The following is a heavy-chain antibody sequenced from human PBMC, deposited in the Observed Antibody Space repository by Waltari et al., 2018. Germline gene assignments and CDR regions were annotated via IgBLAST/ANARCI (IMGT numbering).Heavy chain of an antibody. CDR2: INHSGST. Sequence: QVQLQQWGAGLLKPSETLSLTCAVYGGSFSGYYWSWIRQPPGKGLEWIGEINHSGSTNYNPSLKSRVTISVETSKNQFSLKLSSVTAADTAVYYCARGNDYGDYPLDYWGQGTLVTVSS. CDR3: ARGNDYGDYPLDY. D-gene: IGHD4-17*01. J-gene: IGHJ4*02. CDR1: GGSFSGYY. V-gene: IGHV4-34*01.